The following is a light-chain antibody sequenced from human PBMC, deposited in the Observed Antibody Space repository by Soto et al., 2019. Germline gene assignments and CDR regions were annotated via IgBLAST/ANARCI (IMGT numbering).Light chain of an antibody. CDR3: QQSLRYPWT. CDR2: AAS. Sequence: DIQMTQSPSSLSASVGDSVSITCRAPQSVDTSVNWYQLKPGEAPKLLIYAASNLQSGVSYRFSGSGSGTNFILTISNLQPDDFATYYCQQSLRYPWTFGQGTMVEI. J-gene: IGKJ1*01. CDR1: QSVDTS. V-gene: IGKV1-39*01.